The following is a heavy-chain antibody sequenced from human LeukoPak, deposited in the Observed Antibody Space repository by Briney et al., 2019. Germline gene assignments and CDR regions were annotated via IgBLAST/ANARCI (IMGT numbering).Heavy chain of an antibody. CDR3: ARGSGWYEGYFDY. CDR2: IYYSGST. J-gene: IGHJ4*02. V-gene: IGHV4-31*03. CDR1: GGSISSGGYY. D-gene: IGHD6-19*01. Sequence: SETLSLTCTVSGGSISSGGYYWSWIRQPPGKGLEWIGYIYYSGSTYYNPSLKSRVTISVDTSKNQFSLKLSSVTAADTAVYYCARGSGWYEGYFDYWGQGTLVTVSS.